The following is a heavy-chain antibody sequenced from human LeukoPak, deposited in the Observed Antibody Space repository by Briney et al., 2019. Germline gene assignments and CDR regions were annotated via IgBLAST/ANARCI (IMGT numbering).Heavy chain of an antibody. CDR2: INAGNGNT. CDR1: GYTFTTYT. CDR3: ARGLLWFGELSYFDY. D-gene: IGHD3-10*01. Sequence: GASVKVSCKASGYTFTTYTIHWVRQAPGQRLEWMGWINAGNGNTKYSQEFQGRVTITRDTSASTAYMELSSLRSEDMAVYYCARGLLWFGELSYFDYWGQGTLVTVSS. J-gene: IGHJ4*02. V-gene: IGHV1-3*03.